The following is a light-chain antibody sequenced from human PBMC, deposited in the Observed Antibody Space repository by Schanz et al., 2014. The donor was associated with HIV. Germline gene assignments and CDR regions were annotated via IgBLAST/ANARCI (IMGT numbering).Light chain of an antibody. J-gene: IGLJ3*02. CDR1: SGSVSTNYY. CDR3: VLHMGSGIWV. V-gene: IGLV8-61*01. CDR2: NTN. Sequence: QTVVTQEPSFSVSPGGTVTLTCGLSSGSVSTNYYPAWYQQTPGQAPRTLVYNTNIRSSGVPDRFSGSILGNKAALTITGAQADDESDYYCVLHMGSGIWVFGGGTKLTVL.